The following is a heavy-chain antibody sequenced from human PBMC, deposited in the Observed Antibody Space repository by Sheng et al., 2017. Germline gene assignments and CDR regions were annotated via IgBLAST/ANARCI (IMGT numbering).Heavy chain of an antibody. D-gene: IGHD6-6*01. J-gene: IGHJ4*02. CDR3: AKETEYSSSAFDY. V-gene: IGHV3-23*01. CDR1: GFTFSGYA. CDR2: ISTSGRST. Sequence: EVQLLESGGGLVQPGGSLRLSCAASGFTFSGYAMSWVRQAPGKGLEWISSISTSGRSTYYADSMKGRFTVSRDSSKNTVSLQINSLRGEDTAVYFCAKETEYSSSAFDYWGQGTLV.